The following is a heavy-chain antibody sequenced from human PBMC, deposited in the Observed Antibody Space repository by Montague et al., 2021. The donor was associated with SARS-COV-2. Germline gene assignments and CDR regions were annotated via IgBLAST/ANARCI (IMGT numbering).Heavy chain of an antibody. D-gene: IGHD7-27*01. CDR1: GDSISRYY. J-gene: IGHJ4*02. V-gene: IGHV4-59*01. Sequence: SETLSLTCTVSGDSISRYYWSWIRQPPGKGLEWIGYIYYTGSVNYNHSLKSRVTISVDTSKNKFSLKLSSVTAADTAVYYCARGSGDYWGQGTLVTVSS. CDR3: ARGSGDY. CDR2: IYYTGSV.